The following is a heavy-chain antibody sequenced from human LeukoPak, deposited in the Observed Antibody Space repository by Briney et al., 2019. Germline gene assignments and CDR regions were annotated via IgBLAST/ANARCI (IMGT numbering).Heavy chain of an antibody. CDR2: ISTSGSLI. CDR1: GFTLRNYA. J-gene: IGHJ4*02. V-gene: IGHV3-48*03. Sequence: PGGSLRLSCEASGFTLRNYAMNWVRQAPGKGLEWVSFISTSGSLIYYADSVKGRFTISRDNAKNSLYLQMNGLRAEDTAIYYCARVSGRGWHFDYWGQGTLVTVSS. D-gene: IGHD1-26*01. CDR3: ARVSGRGWHFDY.